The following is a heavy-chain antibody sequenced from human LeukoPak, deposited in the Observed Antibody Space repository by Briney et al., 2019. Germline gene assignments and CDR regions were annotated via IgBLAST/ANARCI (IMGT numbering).Heavy chain of an antibody. D-gene: IGHD3-9*01. CDR2: ISSSSSYI. CDR1: GYTFSSYS. Sequence: GGSLRLSCAASGYTFSSYSINWVRQAPGKGLEWVSSISSSSSYIYYADSVKGRFTISRDNAKNSLYLQMNSLRAEDTAVYYCARDRRSGYDILTGYYRGAFDIWGQGTMVTVSS. J-gene: IGHJ3*02. V-gene: IGHV3-21*01. CDR3: ARDRRSGYDILTGYYRGAFDI.